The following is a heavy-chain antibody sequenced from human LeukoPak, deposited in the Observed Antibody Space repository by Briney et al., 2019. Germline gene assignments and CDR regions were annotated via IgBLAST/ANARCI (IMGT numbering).Heavy chain of an antibody. J-gene: IGHJ4*02. D-gene: IGHD6-13*01. CDR1: GFTFSTYG. Sequence: GGSLRLSCAASGFTFSTYGMHWVRQAPGKGLEWVAVVWYDGSNIHYVDSVKGRFTISRDNSKNSLYLQMNSLRTEDTALYYCAKEEQQLVINYWGQGTLVTVSS. V-gene: IGHV3-33*03. CDR2: VWYDGSNI. CDR3: AKEEQQLVINY.